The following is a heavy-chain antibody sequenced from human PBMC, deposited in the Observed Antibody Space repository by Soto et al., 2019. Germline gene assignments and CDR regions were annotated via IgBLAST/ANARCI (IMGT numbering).Heavy chain of an antibody. CDR3: VRDSVDTSFFFDS. V-gene: IGHV3-33*01. CDR1: GFSFSDYG. D-gene: IGHD5-18*01. J-gene: IGHJ4*02. CDR2: IWYDGSNE. Sequence: HPGGSLRLSCAAYGFSFSDYGIHWVRQAPGKGLEWVAFIWYDGSNECYADSVKGRFTISRDNSKNTLYLQMNSLRPEDTALYYCVRDSVDTSFFFDSWGQGTLVTVSS.